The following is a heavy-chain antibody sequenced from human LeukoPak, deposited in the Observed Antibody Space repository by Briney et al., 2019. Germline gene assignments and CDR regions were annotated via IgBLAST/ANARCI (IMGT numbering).Heavy chain of an antibody. J-gene: IGHJ6*03. CDR2: INHSGST. Sequence: SETLSLTCAVYGESFSDYYWSWIRQPPGKGLEWIGEINHSGSTNYNPSLKSRVTISVDTSKNQFSLKLSSVTAADTAVYYCAREKGVAARRRPYYYYYYMDVWGKGTTVTVSS. D-gene: IGHD6-6*01. CDR1: GESFSDYY. V-gene: IGHV4-34*01. CDR3: AREKGVAARRRPYYYYYYMDV.